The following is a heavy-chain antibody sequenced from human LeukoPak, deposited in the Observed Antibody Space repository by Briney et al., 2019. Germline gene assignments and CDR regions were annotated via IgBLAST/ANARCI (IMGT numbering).Heavy chain of an antibody. CDR2: ISDSGGGT. D-gene: IGHD3-22*01. J-gene: IGHJ4*02. CDR1: GITVSNYG. Sequence: GGSLRLSCSVSGITVSNYGMSWVRQAPGKGLEWVADISDSGGGTKYADSVKGRFTISRDNPKNTLYLQMNSLRAEDTAVYFCAKRGVVIRVILVGFHREAYYFDSWGQGALVTVSS. CDR3: AKRGVVIRVILVGFHREAYYFDS. V-gene: IGHV3-23*01.